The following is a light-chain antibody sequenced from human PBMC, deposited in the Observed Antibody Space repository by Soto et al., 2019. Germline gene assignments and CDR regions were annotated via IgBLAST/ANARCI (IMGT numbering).Light chain of an antibody. CDR1: QSFSSW. J-gene: IGKJ1*01. V-gene: IGKV1-5*03. CDR3: QQYNTYWT. Sequence: DIQMTQSPSTLSASVGDRVTITCRASQSFSSWLAWYQQKQGKAPKLLIYKTSSLQSGVPSRFSGSGSGTEFILTISSLQPDDFATYYCQQYNTYWTFGQGTKVDVK. CDR2: KTS.